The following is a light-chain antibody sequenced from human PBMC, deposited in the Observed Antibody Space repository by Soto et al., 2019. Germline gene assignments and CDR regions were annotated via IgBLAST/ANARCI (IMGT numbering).Light chain of an antibody. J-gene: IGLJ3*02. CDR1: SSDVGAYNY. Sequence: QSALTQPASVSGSPGQSITISCTGTSSDVGAYNYVSWYQQYPGRAPKLMIYEVSYRPSGVSNRFSGSKSGNTASLTISGLQAEDEADYYCSSFTTITTWVFGGGTKLTVL. V-gene: IGLV2-14*01. CDR3: SSFTTITTWV. CDR2: EVS.